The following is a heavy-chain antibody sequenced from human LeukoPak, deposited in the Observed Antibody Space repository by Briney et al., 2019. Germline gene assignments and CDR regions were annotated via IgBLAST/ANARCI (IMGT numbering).Heavy chain of an antibody. V-gene: IGHV1-24*01. CDR1: GDTLTELS. CDR2: FDPEHGEM. J-gene: IGHJ4*02. D-gene: IGHD3-9*01. CDR3: ATGGPWDLLKY. Sequence: ASVKVSCKVSGDTLTELSTHWVRQAPGKGLEWMGGFDPEHGEMIYAQKLQGRVTMTEDRSTDTAYMELSSLRSEGTAVYYCATGGPWDLLKYWGQGTLVTVSP.